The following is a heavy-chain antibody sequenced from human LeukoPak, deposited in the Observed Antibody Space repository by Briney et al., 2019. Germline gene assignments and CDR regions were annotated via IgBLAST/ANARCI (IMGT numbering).Heavy chain of an antibody. CDR1: GGSISSGYYY. V-gene: IGHV4-30-4*02. Sequence: SETLSLTCTVSGGSISSGYYYWSWIRQSPGKGLGWIGYIYVSGRTYYNPSLKNRVTISIDTSKNQFSLELSSVTAADTAVYYCARGGSYRFDSWGQGTLATVSS. CDR3: ARGGSYRFDS. J-gene: IGHJ4*02. CDR2: IYVSGRT. D-gene: IGHD1-26*01.